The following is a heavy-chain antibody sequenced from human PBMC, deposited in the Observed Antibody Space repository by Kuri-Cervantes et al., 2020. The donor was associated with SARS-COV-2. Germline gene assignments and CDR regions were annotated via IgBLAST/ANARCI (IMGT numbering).Heavy chain of an antibody. CDR3: ARVVVVVPAAIAPADY. D-gene: IGHD2-2*01. CDR1: GFTFSSYS. V-gene: IGHV3-48*01. CDR2: ISSSSTI. J-gene: IGHJ4*02. Sequence: GESLKISCAASGFTFSSYSMNWVRQAPGKGLEWVSYISSSSTIYYADSVKGRFTISRDNSKNTLYLQMNSLRAEDTAVYYCARVVVVVPAAIAPADYWGQGTLVTVSS.